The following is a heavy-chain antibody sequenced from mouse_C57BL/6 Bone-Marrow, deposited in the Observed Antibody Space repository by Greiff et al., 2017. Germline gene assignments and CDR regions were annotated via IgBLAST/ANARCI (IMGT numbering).Heavy chain of an antibody. CDR2: IYPGDGDT. Sequence: VKLQESGPELVKPGASVKISCKASGYAFSSSWMNWVKQRPGKGLEWIGRIYPGDGDTNYNGKFKGKATLTADKSSSTAYMQLSSLTSEDSAVYFCARRGYYGSSLYFDYWGQGTTLTVSS. CDR1: GYAFSSSW. D-gene: IGHD1-1*01. J-gene: IGHJ2*01. V-gene: IGHV1-82*01. CDR3: ARRGYYGSSLYFDY.